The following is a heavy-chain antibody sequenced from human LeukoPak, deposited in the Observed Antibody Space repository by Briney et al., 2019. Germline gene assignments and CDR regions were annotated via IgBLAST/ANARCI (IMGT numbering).Heavy chain of an antibody. CDR2: INHSGST. CDR3: ARDVSSWLDN. CDR1: GGSISSYY. V-gene: IGHV4-34*01. J-gene: IGHJ4*02. Sequence: PSETLSLTCTVSGGSISSYYWSWIRQPPGKGLEWIGEINHSGSTNYNPSLKSRVTISVDTSKNQFSLKLSSVTAADTAVYYCARDVSSWLDNWGQGTLVTVSS. D-gene: IGHD6-13*01.